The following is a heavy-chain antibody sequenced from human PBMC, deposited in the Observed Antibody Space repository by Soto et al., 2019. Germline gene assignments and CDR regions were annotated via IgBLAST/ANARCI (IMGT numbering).Heavy chain of an antibody. CDR2: IDYSGIT. V-gene: IGHV4-59*01. CDR3: SRAIRGGIINRFDP. D-gene: IGHD3-16*01. Sequence: QVQLQESGPGLVKPSETLSLTCTVSGGSISSYYWSWIRQPPGKGLEWIGYIDYSGITNYNPSLKIRVTMSGGSCKNQFFLKLAAGAASETAVYYFSRAIRGGIINRFDPWGQGTLVTVSS. J-gene: IGHJ5*02. CDR1: GGSISSYY.